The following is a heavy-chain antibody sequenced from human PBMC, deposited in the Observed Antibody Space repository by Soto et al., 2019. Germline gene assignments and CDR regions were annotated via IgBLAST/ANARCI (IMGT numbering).Heavy chain of an antibody. V-gene: IGHV3-23*01. J-gene: IGHJ6*03. CDR1: GFTFSSRW. CDR2: FGGSGGT. Sequence: GGSLRLSCAASGFTFSSRWMHWVRQAPGKGLEWVSGFGGSGGTYYADSVKGRYTISRDNSKNTLYLQMNSLRVEDTAVYYCAKSQSSLYYMDVWGKGTAVTVSS. CDR3: AKSQSSLYYMDV.